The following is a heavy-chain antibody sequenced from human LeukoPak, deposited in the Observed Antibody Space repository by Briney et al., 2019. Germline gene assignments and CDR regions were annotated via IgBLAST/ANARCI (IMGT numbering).Heavy chain of an antibody. J-gene: IGHJ4*02. CDR3: ASYDSSGYPLDY. Sequence: GGSLRLSCAVSGFTFRSYDMSWVRQAPGKGLEWVSGISGSGESTYYANSVKGRFTISRDTSKNALYLHMNSLRVEDTAVYYCASYDSSGYPLDYWGQGTLVTVSS. V-gene: IGHV3-23*01. D-gene: IGHD3-22*01. CDR2: ISGSGEST. CDR1: GFTFRSYD.